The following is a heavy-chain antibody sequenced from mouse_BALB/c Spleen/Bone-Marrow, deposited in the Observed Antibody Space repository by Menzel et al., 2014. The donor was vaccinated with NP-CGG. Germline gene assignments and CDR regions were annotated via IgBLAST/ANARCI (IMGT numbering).Heavy chain of an antibody. D-gene: IGHD3-3*01. V-gene: IGHV1-5*01. J-gene: IGHJ2*01. CDR1: GYSFTIYW. CDR3: SRLAAFDY. Sequence: QLQQSATVLARPGAFVKMCCKASGYSFTIYWLHWVQQRPRQGLEWIGAIYPGNSDTSYNQKFKGKAKLTAVTSASTAYMELSSLTNEDSAVYYCSRLAAFDYWGQGTTLTVSS. CDR2: IYPGNSDT.